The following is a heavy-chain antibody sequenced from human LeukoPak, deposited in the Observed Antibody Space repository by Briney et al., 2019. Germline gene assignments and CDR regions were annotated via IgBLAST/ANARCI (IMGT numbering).Heavy chain of an antibody. V-gene: IGHV1-8*01. Sequence: ASVKASCKASGYTFTSYDINWVRQATGQGLEWMGWMNPNSGNTGYAQKFQGRVTMTRNTSISTAYMELSSLRSEDTAVYYCARGLGRMATMDWFDPWGQGTLVTVSS. D-gene: IGHD5-24*01. CDR2: MNPNSGNT. CDR3: ARGLGRMATMDWFDP. CDR1: GYTFTSYD. J-gene: IGHJ5*02.